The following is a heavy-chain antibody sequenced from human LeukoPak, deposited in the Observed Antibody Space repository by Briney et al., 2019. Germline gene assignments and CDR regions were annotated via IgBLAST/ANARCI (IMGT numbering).Heavy chain of an antibody. CDR1: GFTFDDYA. Sequence: PGGSLRLSCAASGFTFDDYAMHWVRQAPGKGLEWVSGLSWNSGTIAYAESVEGRFTISRDNAKNSLYLQMNNLRPEDTAFYYCAKGSYAPYYLDSWGQGTLVTVSS. CDR2: LSWNSGTI. V-gene: IGHV3-9*01. J-gene: IGHJ4*02. D-gene: IGHD2-2*01. CDR3: AKGSYAPYYLDS.